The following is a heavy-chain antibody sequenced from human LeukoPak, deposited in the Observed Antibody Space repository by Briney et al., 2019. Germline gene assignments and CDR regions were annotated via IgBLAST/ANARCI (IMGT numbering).Heavy chain of an antibody. CDR2: IIPILGIA. CDR3: ARGLSSGSYYNVFNY. V-gene: IGHV1-69*04. Sequence: SVKVSCKASGYTFTSYGISWVRQAPGQGLEWMGRIIPILGIANYAQKFQGRVTITADKSTSTAYMELSSLRSEDTAVYYCARGLSSGSYYNVFNYWGQGTLVTVSS. CDR1: GYTFTSYG. D-gene: IGHD3-10*01. J-gene: IGHJ4*02.